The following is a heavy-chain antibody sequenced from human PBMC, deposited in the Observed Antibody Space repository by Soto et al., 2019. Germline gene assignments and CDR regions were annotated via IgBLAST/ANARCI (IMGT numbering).Heavy chain of an antibody. Sequence: ASVKVSCKASGYTFINFDISWVRQATGQGLEWMGWMNPGSGKTGYANKFQGRVTMTRDASTGTAHLELSSLTSEDTAVYYCARMASAGTLNWFDPWGQGTLVTVSS. D-gene: IGHD6-13*01. J-gene: IGHJ5*02. V-gene: IGHV1-8*02. CDR1: GYTFINFD. CDR3: ARMASAGTLNWFDP. CDR2: MNPGSGKT.